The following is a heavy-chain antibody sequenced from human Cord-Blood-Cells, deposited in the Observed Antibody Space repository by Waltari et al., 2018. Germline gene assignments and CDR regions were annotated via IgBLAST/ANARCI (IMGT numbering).Heavy chain of an antibody. D-gene: IGHD6-13*01. V-gene: IGHV4-4*07. CDR3: ARDSDSSSWYWFDP. CDR2: IYTSGRA. Sequence: QVQLQESGPGLVKPSETLSLTCTVSGGSISSYYWSWIRQPAGKGLEWIGRIYTSGRANYNPSLKGRVTMSVDTSKNQFSLKLSSVTAADTAVYYCARDSDSSSWYWFDPWGQGTLVTVSS. CDR1: GGSISSYY. J-gene: IGHJ5*02.